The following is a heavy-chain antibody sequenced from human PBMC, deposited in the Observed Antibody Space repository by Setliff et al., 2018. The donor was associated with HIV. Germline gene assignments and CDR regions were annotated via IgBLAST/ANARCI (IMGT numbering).Heavy chain of an antibody. Sequence: GGSLRLSCAASGFTFSSYGMHWVRQAPGKGLEWVAVIWYDGSNKYYADSVKGRFTISRDNSKNTLYLQMNSLRAEDTAVYYCARDQRYCGGDCYSQPFGYWGQGTLVTVSS. CDR3: ARDQRYCGGDCYSQPFGY. J-gene: IGHJ4*02. D-gene: IGHD2-21*02. CDR1: GFTFSSYG. CDR2: IWYDGSNK. V-gene: IGHV3-33*01.